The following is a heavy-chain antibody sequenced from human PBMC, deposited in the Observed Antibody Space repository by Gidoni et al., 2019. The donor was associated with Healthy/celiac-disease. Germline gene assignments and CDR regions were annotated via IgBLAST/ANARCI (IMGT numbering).Heavy chain of an antibody. J-gene: IGHJ4*02. D-gene: IGHD4-17*01. CDR1: GFPFSSYA. CDR3: ANPYGDYGSFDY. Sequence: EVQLLESGGGLVQPGGSLRLSCAASGFPFSSYAMGWVRQAPGKGLEWVSAISGSGGSTYYADSVKGRFTISRDNSKNTLYLQRNSLRAEDTAVYYCANPYGDYGSFDYWGQGTLVTVSS. CDR2: ISGSGGST. V-gene: IGHV3-23*01.